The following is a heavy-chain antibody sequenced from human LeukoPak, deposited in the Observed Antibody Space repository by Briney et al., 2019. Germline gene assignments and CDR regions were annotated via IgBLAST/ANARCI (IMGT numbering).Heavy chain of an antibody. D-gene: IGHD2-2*01. CDR3: AREGSSTSCYDY. J-gene: IGHJ4*02. Sequence: SVKVSCKASGGTFSSYAISWVRQAPGQGLEWMGGIIPIFGTANYAQKFQGRVTITADESTSTAYMELSSLRSEDTAVYYCAREGSSTSCYDYWGQGTLVTVSS. CDR1: GGTFSSYA. V-gene: IGHV1-69*13. CDR2: IIPIFGTA.